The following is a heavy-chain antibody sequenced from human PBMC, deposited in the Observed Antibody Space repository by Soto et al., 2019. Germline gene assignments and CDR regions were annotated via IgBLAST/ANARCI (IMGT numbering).Heavy chain of an antibody. J-gene: IGHJ6*02. D-gene: IGHD4-4*01. CDR2: IYSTGST. CDR1: GGSVSSGSYY. V-gene: IGHV4-61*01. CDR3: ARDNMTTVTGDYYYYGMDV. Sequence: PSETLSLTCTVSGGSVSSGSYYWSWVRQPPGKRLEWIGYIYSTGSTKYNPSLKSRVTISVDTSNNQFSLKLSSVTAADTAVYYCARDNMTTVTGDYYYYGMDVWGQGTTVTVSS.